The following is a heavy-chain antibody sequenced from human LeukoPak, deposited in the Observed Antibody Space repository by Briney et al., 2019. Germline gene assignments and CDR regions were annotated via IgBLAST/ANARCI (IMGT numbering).Heavy chain of an antibody. D-gene: IGHD6-19*01. CDR1: GDSISSNVW. J-gene: IGHJ4*02. CDR2: IFHSGLI. V-gene: IGHV4-4*02. Sequence: PSETLSLTCTVSGDSISSNVWWHWVRQPPGKGLEWIGEIFHSGLIYYNPSLKSRATISVDKSRNHFSLNLRSVTAADAAVYYCARDIPVPYASSLDQWGQGTLVTVSS. CDR3: ARDIPVPYASSLDQ.